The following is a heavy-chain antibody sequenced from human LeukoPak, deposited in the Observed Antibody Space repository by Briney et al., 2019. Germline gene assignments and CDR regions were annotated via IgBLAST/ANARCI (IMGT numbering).Heavy chain of an antibody. V-gene: IGHV3-23*01. D-gene: IGHD2-2*01. CDR3: AKGSTSCYLCSYYYYYMDV. J-gene: IGHJ6*03. CDR1: GFTFSSYG. Sequence: GEALRLSCAASGFTFSSYGMSWVRQAPGKALEWVSGISSGGGNTYYADSVKGRFTISRDNSKNTLYLQMNSLRAEDTAVYYCAKGSTSCYLCSYYYYYMDVWGKGTTVTVSS. CDR2: ISSGGGNT.